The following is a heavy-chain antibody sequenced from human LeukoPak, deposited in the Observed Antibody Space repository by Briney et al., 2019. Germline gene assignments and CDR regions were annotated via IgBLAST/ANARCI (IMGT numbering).Heavy chain of an antibody. Sequence: SETLSLTCAVSGGSFSGYYWRWIRQPPGKGLEWIGEINHSGSTNYNPSLKSRVTISVDTSKNQFSLKLSSVTAADTAVYYCARGLSLGYSNYWAWGQGTLVTVSS. D-gene: IGHD4-11*01. CDR2: INHSGST. V-gene: IGHV4-34*01. CDR1: GGSFSGYY. J-gene: IGHJ5*02. CDR3: ARGLSLGYSNYWA.